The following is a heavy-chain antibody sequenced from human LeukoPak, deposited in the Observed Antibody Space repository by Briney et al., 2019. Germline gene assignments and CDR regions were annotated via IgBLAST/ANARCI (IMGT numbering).Heavy chain of an antibody. Sequence: GGSLRLSCAASGFTVSTNCMTWVRQAPGKGLEWVSTMYSCGTTSYADSVMGRFTISRHNSRNTLYLQMNSLRAEDTAVYYCARVDTVMAYYFDLWGQGTLVTVSP. D-gene: IGHD5-18*01. CDR2: MYSCGTT. J-gene: IGHJ4*02. CDR1: GFTVSTNC. CDR3: ARVDTVMAYYFDL. V-gene: IGHV3-53*04.